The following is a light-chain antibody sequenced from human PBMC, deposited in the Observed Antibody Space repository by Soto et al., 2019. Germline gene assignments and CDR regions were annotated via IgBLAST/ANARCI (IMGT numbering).Light chain of an antibody. J-gene: IGKJ3*01. CDR2: DAS. CDR1: QSVSSY. CDR3: QQRSNWPRPYFT. Sequence: EIVLTQSPATLSLSPGERATLSCRASQSVSSYLAWYQQKPGQAPRLLIYDASNRATGTPARFSGSGSGTDFTLTISSLEPEDFAVYYCQQRSNWPRPYFTFGPGTKVDIK. V-gene: IGKV3-11*01.